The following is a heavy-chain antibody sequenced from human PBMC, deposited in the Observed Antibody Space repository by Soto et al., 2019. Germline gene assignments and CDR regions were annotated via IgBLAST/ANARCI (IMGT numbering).Heavy chain of an antibody. V-gene: IGHV4-34*01. D-gene: IGHD3-10*01. CDR2: INHSGST. CDR3: ARASYRSLWFGELRTDYGMDV. CDR1: GGSFSGYY. Sequence: TSETLSLTCAVYGGSFSGYYWSWIRQPPGKGLEWIGEINHSGSTNYNPSLKSRVTISVDTSKNQFSLKLSSVTAADTAVYYCARASYRSLWFGELRTDYGMDVWGQGTTVTVSS. J-gene: IGHJ6*02.